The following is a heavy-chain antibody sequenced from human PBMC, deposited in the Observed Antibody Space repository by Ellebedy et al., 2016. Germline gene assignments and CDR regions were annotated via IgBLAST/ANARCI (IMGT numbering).Heavy chain of an antibody. V-gene: IGHV4-4*02. J-gene: IGHJ6*03. D-gene: IGHD5-12*01. CDR2: IYHSGST. CDR3: ARDNVDAYYYYMDV. CDR1: GGSISSSNW. Sequence: SETLSLTXAVSGGSISSSNWWSWVRQPPGKGLEWIGEIYHSGSTNYNPSLKSRVTISVDTSKNQFSLKLSSVTAADTAVYYCARDNVDAYYYYMDVWGKGTTVTVSS.